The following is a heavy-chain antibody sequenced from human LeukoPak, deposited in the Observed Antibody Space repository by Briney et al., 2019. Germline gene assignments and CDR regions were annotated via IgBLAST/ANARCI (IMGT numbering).Heavy chain of an antibody. Sequence: GGSLRLSCAASGFTLRSYWMNWVRQAPGKGLEWVANINQDESKKYYVDSVKGRFTISRDNAKNSLYLQMSSLRAEDTAVYYCARDHAYRTDYWGQGTLVTVSS. CDR1: GFTLRSYW. D-gene: IGHD2-2*01. J-gene: IGHJ4*02. V-gene: IGHV3-7*01. CDR3: ARDHAYRTDY. CDR2: INQDESKK.